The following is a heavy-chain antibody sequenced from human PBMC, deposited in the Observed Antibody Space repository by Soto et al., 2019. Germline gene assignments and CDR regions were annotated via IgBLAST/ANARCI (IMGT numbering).Heavy chain of an antibody. J-gene: IGHJ6*02. D-gene: IGHD4-17*01. CDR1: GGSISSYY. Sequence: LSLTCTVSGGSISSYYWSWIRQPPGKGLEWIGYIYYSGSTNYNPSLKSRVTISVDTSKNQFSLKLSSVTAADTAVYYCARVGGTVTSYYGMDVWGQGTTVTVSS. CDR2: IYYSGST. CDR3: ARVGGTVTSYYGMDV. V-gene: IGHV4-59*01.